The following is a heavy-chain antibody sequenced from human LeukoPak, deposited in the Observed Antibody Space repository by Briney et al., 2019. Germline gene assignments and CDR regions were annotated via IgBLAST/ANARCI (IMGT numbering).Heavy chain of an antibody. Sequence: SVKVSCKTSGGTSSRHAISWVRQAPGQGLEWMGGITPMFGTANYAQKFQGRVTITADESTSTAYMELSSLRSEDTAVYYCVRDGSYYDSSGYYYLYWGQGTLVTVSS. V-gene: IGHV1-69*13. CDR3: VRDGSYYDSSGYYYLY. CDR1: GGTSSRHA. D-gene: IGHD3-22*01. J-gene: IGHJ4*02. CDR2: ITPMFGTA.